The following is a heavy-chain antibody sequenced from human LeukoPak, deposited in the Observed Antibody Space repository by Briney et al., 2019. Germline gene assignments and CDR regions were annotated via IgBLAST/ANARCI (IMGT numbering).Heavy chain of an antibody. J-gene: IGHJ1*01. CDR2: IKTDGSEK. Sequence: PGRSLRLSCTASGFTSSYYAMHWVRQAPGKGLQWVANIKTDGSEKYYVDSVKGRFTISRDNAKNSLYLQMNSLRAEDTAVYYCATYSSLNRREFQYWGQGTLLTVSS. D-gene: IGHD3-22*01. CDR1: GFTSSYYA. CDR3: ATYSSLNRREFQY. V-gene: IGHV3-7*01.